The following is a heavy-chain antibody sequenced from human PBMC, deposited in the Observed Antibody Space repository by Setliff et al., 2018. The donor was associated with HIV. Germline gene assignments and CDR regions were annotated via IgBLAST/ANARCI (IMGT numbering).Heavy chain of an antibody. CDR3: AKALYGHSSAVGPDF. D-gene: IGHD4-17*01. J-gene: IGHJ4*02. CDR2: FSSDGGT. V-gene: IGHV3-23*01. Sequence: SGGSLRLSCAASGFIFSSNSMNWVRQAPGKGLEWVSGFSSDGGTKYAGSVKGRFTISRDNSKNTLYLQMSSLKVDDTAIYFCAKALYGHSSAVGPDFWGQGTLVTVSS. CDR1: GFIFSSNS.